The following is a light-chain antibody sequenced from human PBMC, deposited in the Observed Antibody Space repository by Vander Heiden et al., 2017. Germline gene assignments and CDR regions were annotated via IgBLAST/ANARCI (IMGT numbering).Light chain of an antibody. CDR1: QGVSSSY. J-gene: IGKJ2*01. CDR2: GAS. CDR3: QQDGSSLL. Sequence: EIVLTQSPGTLSLSPGERATLSCRASQGVSSSYLAWYQQKPGQAPRLLIYGASSRANGIPDRFSGSGYVTDFTLTSSRRETDDFAVYYWQQDGSSLLFGQGTKLEIK. V-gene: IGKV3-20*01.